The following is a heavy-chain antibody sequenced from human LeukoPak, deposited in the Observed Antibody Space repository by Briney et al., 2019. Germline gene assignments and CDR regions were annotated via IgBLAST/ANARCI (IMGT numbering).Heavy chain of an antibody. Sequence: GGSLRLSCAASGFTVSSNYMSWVRQAPGKGLEWVSVIYSGGSTYYADSVKGRFTISRDNSKNTLYLQMNSLRAEDTAVNYCAREGRAVAGKTDYWGQGTLATVSS. V-gene: IGHV3-53*05. J-gene: IGHJ4*02. CDR2: IYSGGST. CDR3: AREGRAVAGKTDY. D-gene: IGHD6-13*01. CDR1: GFTVSSNY.